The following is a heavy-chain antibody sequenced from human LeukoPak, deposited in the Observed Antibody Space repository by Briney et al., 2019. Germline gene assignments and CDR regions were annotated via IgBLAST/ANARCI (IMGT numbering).Heavy chain of an antibody. J-gene: IGHJ4*02. CDR2: IYPGDSNT. CDR3: ARAIAAAGTDLDY. CDR1: GYGFTSYW. D-gene: IGHD6-13*01. V-gene: IGHV5-51*01. Sequence: GESLKISCKASGYGFTSYWIVWVRQMPGKGLEWMGIIYPGDSNTRYSPSFQGQVTISADKSINTAYLQWSSLKASDTAMYYCARAIAAAGTDLDYWGQGTLVTVSS.